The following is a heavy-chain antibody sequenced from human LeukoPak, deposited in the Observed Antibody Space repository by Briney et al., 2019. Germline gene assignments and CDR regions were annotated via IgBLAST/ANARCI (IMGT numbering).Heavy chain of an antibody. D-gene: IGHD6-13*01. J-gene: IGHJ4*02. CDR1: GGSISSYF. V-gene: IGHV4-4*07. Sequence: SETLSLTCTVSGGSISSYFWTWIRQPAGKGLEWIGRIYSTGSTNYNPSLKSRVTISVDTSKNQFSLKLSSVTAADTAVYYCARVPYSSSWFFDYWGQGTLVTVSS. CDR2: IYSTGST. CDR3: ARVPYSSSWFFDY.